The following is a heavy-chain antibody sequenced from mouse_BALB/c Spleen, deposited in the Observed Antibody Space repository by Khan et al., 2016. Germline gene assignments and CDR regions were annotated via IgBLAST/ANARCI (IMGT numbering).Heavy chain of an antibody. CDR1: DFNIKDTY. V-gene: IGHV14-3*02. CDR3: ARGDPYYPMDY. D-gene: IGHD3-3*01. CDR2: IDPANGNT. Sequence: VQLQQSGAELVKPGASVKLSCTASDFNIKDTYMHWVKQRPEQGLEWIGRIDPANGNTKYDPKFQGKVTITADTSSNTAYLQLNSLTSEDTAVYYCARGDPYYPMDYWGQGTSVTVSS. J-gene: IGHJ4*01.